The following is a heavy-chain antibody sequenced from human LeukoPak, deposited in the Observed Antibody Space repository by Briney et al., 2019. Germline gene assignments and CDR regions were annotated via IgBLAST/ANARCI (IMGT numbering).Heavy chain of an antibody. CDR3: AKGCRAPQYHYYGMDV. V-gene: IGHV3-23*01. J-gene: IGHJ6*02. Sequence: GGSLRLSCAASGFTFSNYAMSWVRQAPGKGLEWVSAISGSGGSTYYADSVKGRFIISRDNSKNTLYLQMNSLRAEDTAVYYCAKGCRAPQYHYYGMDVWGQGTTVTVYS. CDR2: ISGSGGST. CDR1: GFTFSNYA. D-gene: IGHD2/OR15-2a*01.